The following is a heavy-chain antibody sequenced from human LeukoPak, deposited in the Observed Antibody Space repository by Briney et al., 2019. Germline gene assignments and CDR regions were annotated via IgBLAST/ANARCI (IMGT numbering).Heavy chain of an antibody. Sequence: ASVKVSCKASGGTFSSYAISWVRQAPGQGLEWMGWISAYNGNTNYAQKLQGRVTMTTDTSTSTAYMELRSLRSDDTAVYYCARDPIPSGHFDYWGQGTLVTVSS. J-gene: IGHJ4*02. CDR3: ARDPIPSGHFDY. D-gene: IGHD3-10*01. V-gene: IGHV1-18*01. CDR2: ISAYNGNT. CDR1: GGTFSSYA.